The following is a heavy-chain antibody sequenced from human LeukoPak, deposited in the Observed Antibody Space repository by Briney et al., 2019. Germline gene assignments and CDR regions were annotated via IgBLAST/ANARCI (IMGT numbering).Heavy chain of an antibody. V-gene: IGHV3-43*01. Sequence: GGSLRLSCAASGFSFDDYTMHWVRQRPGKGLEWVSLINWDGGSTFYADSVRGRFSISRDTSKHSLYLEMHSLRTDDSALYYCAKDLGKVIAAAGTSGFDTWGRGTLVTVPS. J-gene: IGHJ4*01. CDR2: INWDGGST. CDR3: AKDLGKVIAAAGTSGFDT. D-gene: IGHD6-13*01. CDR1: GFSFDDYT.